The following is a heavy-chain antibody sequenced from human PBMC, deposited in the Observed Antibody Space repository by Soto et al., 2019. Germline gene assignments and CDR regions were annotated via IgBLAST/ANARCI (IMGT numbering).Heavy chain of an antibody. CDR1: GYTFTSYY. D-gene: IGHD4-17*01. CDR3: ARVDGAYVDY. J-gene: IGHJ4*02. Sequence: QVQLVQSGAEVKKPGASVKVSCKASGYTFTSYYRHWVRQAPGQGLEWMGIINPSGGSTSYAQKFQARVTMTRDTSTSTVYMELSSLRSEDTAVYYCARVDGAYVDYWGQGTLVTVSS. CDR2: INPSGGST. V-gene: IGHV1-46*01.